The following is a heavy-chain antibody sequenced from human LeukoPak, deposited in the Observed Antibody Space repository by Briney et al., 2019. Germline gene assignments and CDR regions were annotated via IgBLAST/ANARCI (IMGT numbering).Heavy chain of an antibody. CDR2: IYYSGST. Sequence: GSLRLSCAASGFTVSNKYMTWVRQAPGKGLEWIGTIYYSGSTYYNASLQSRVTISIDMSKNEFSLRLNSVTAADTAMYYCAKSGGYGLIDYWGQGTLVTVSS. D-gene: IGHD1-26*01. V-gene: IGHV4-39*01. CDR3: AKSGGYGLIDY. J-gene: IGHJ4*02. CDR1: GFTVSNKY.